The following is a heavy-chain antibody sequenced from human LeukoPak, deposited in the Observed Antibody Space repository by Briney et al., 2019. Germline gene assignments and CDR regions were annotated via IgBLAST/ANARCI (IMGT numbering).Heavy chain of an antibody. V-gene: IGHV4-59*01. CDR3: ARGMITFGGVIEFFDY. CDR2: IYYSGST. D-gene: IGHD3-16*02. J-gene: IGHJ4*02. CDR1: GGSISSYY. Sequence: TASGTLSLTCTVSGGSISSYYWSWIRQPPGKGLEWIGYIYYSGSTNYNPSLKSRVTIPVDTSKNQFSLKLSSVTAADTAVYYCARGMITFGGVIEFFDYWGQGTLVTVSS.